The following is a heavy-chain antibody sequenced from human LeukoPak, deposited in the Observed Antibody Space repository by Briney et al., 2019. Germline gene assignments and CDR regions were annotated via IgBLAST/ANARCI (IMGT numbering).Heavy chain of an antibody. CDR3: ARQYCTSTTCRTFDI. Sequence: SETLSLTCTVSGGSISRSYWSWIRQPPGKGLEWIGYIYYSGTTNYNPSPKSRLTISVDTSNNQFSLKLSSVTAADTAVYYCARQYCTSTTCRTFDIWGQGTMVTVSS. CDR1: GGSISRSY. CDR2: IYYSGTT. V-gene: IGHV4-59*01. D-gene: IGHD2-2*01. J-gene: IGHJ3*02.